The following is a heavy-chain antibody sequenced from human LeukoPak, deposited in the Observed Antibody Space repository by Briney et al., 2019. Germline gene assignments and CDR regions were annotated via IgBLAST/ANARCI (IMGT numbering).Heavy chain of an antibody. J-gene: IGHJ3*02. V-gene: IGHV4-59*01. D-gene: IGHD5-12*01. CDR3: ARGSGPVWLGQQDDAFDI. Sequence: PSETLSLTCTVSGGSISSYYWSWVRQPPGKGLEWIGYNYYSGSTNYNPSLKSRVTISVDTSKNQFSLKLSSVTAADTAVYYCARGSGPVWLGQQDDAFDIWGQGTMVTVSS. CDR2: NYYSGST. CDR1: GGSISSYY.